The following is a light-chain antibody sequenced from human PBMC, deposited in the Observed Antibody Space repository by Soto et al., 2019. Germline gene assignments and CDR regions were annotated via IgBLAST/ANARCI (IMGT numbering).Light chain of an antibody. CDR1: QSVRSA. V-gene: IGKV3-15*01. CDR3: QQYNDWPIT. J-gene: IGKJ5*01. CDR2: DAS. Sequence: EIVMTQSPATLSVSAGQRATLSCRASQSVRSALAWYQQKPGQAPRLLIYDASSRATGVPVRFSGSGSGTDFTLTISSLQSEDFAVYHCQQYNDWPITFGQGTRLDIK.